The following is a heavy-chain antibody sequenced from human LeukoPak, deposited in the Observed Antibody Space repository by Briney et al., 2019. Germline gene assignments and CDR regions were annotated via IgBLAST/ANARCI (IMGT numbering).Heavy chain of an antibody. Sequence: PGGSLRLSCAASGFTVSSNYMSWVRQAPGKGLEWVANMKGDGSEIHYVESVKGRFTISRDNAKNSLYLQMNSLRPEGTALYYCARPAYTAAYDLWGQGTMVTVSS. D-gene: IGHD3-16*01. CDR1: GFTVSSNY. CDR2: MKGDGSEI. J-gene: IGHJ3*01. CDR3: ARPAYTAAYDL. V-gene: IGHV3-7*01.